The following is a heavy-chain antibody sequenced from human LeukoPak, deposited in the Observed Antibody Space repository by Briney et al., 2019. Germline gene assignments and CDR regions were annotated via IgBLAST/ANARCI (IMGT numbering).Heavy chain of an antibody. CDR3: ASVRVKGVHWFDR. D-gene: IGHD3-10*01. V-gene: IGHV4-4*07. J-gene: IGHJ5*02. CDR2: IYTSGST. Sequence: SETLSLTCTVSGGSISSYYWSWIRQPAGKGLEWIGRIYTSGSTNYNPSLKSRVTMSVDTSKNQFSLKVSSVTGAATAVYYCASVRVKGVHWFDRWGQGTLVTVSS. CDR1: GGSISSYY.